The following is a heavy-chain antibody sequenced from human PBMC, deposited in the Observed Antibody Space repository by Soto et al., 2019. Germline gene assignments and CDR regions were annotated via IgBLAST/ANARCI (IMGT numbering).Heavy chain of an antibody. Sequence: GXSLRLSFAASGFTFSSYALSWFRQAPVNGLGWVSAISGTGGSTYYADSVKGRFTISRDNSKNTLYLQMNSLRAEDTAVFYCAKIVLRFLEWLQGPYFDYWGQGTLVTVSS. CDR3: AKIVLRFLEWLQGPYFDY. J-gene: IGHJ4*02. CDR2: ISGTGGST. D-gene: IGHD3-3*01. CDR1: GFTFSSYA. V-gene: IGHV3-23*01.